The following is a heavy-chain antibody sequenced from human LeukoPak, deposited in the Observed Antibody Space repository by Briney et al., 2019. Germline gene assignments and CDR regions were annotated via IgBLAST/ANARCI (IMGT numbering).Heavy chain of an antibody. Sequence: SETLPLTCAVYGGSFSGYYLGWIRQPPGKGLEWIGNIYYTGNTYYNASLQSRVTISIDTSKNQFSLRLNSVTAADTAMYYCAKSGGYGLIDYWGQGTLVTVSS. D-gene: IGHD1-26*01. V-gene: IGHV4-34*01. CDR1: GGSFSGYY. CDR3: AKSGGYGLIDY. CDR2: IYYTGNT. J-gene: IGHJ4*02.